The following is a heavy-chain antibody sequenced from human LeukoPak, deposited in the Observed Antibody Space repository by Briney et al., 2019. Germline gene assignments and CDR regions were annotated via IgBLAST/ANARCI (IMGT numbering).Heavy chain of an antibody. V-gene: IGHV4-34*01. CDR1: GGSFSGYY. J-gene: IGHJ4*02. Sequence: SETLSLTCAVYGGSFSGYYWTWIRQPPGKGLEWIGEINHSGSTNYNPSLKSRVTISVDTSKHQFSLKLSSVTAADTAVYYCARGYPTVVVPAAHGELRRFYFDYWGQGTLVTVSS. CDR3: ARGYPTVVVPAAHGELRRFYFDY. CDR2: INHSGST. D-gene: IGHD2-2*01.